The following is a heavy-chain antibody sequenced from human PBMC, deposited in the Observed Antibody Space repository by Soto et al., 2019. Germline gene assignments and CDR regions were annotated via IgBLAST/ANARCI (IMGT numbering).Heavy chain of an antibody. CDR2: ISAYNGNT. CDR3: ARDGSSSHLPYYGLDG. D-gene: IGHD6-6*01. V-gene: IGHV1-18*01. Sequence: ASVKVSCKASGYTFTSYGISWVRQAPGQGLEWMGWISAYNGNTNYAQKLQGRVTMTTDTSTSTAYMELRSLRSDDTAVYYCARDGSSSHLPYYGLDGRGQGTTVTVSS. J-gene: IGHJ6*02. CDR1: GYTFTSYG.